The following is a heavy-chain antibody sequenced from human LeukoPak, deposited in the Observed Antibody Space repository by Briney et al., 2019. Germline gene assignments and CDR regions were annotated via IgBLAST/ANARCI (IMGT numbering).Heavy chain of an antibody. CDR3: ARIGAGYCSGGSCSLNDY. D-gene: IGHD2-15*01. CDR1: GGTFSSYA. CDR2: IIPIFGTA. V-gene: IGHV1-69*13. Sequence: SVKVSCKASGGTFSSYAISWVRQAPGQGLEWMGGIIPIFGTANYAQKFQGRVTITADESTSTAYMELSSLRSEDTAVYYCARIGAGYCSGGSCSLNDYWGQGTLVTVSS. J-gene: IGHJ4*02.